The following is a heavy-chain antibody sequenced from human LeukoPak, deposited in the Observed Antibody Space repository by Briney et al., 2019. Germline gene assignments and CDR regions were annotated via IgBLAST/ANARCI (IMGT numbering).Heavy chain of an antibody. J-gene: IGHJ5*02. D-gene: IGHD3-16*02. CDR2: ISGSGGST. V-gene: IGHV3-23*01. CDR1: GFIFSSYG. CDR3: AKGGSYDYVWGSYRFGWFDP. Sequence: GGSLRLSCAAPGFIFSSYGMHWVRQAPGKGLEWVSAISGSGGSTYYADSVKGRFTISRDNSKNTLYLQMNSLRAEDTAVYYCAKGGSYDYVWGSYRFGWFDPWGQGTLVTVSS.